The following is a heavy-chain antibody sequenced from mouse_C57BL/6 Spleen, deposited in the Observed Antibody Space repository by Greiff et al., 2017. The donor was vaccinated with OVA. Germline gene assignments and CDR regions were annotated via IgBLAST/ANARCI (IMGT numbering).Heavy chain of an antibody. J-gene: IGHJ1*03. V-gene: IGHV1-50*01. D-gene: IGHD1-1*01. CDR2: IDPSDSYT. Sequence: QVQLQQPGAELVKPGASVKLSCKASGYTFTSYWMQWVKQRPGQGLEWIGEIDPSDSYTNYNQKFKGKATLTVDTSSSTAYMQLSSLTSEDSAVYYCARYDGSSDGYFDVWGTGTTVTVSS. CDR1: GYTFTSYW. CDR3: ARYDGSSDGYFDV.